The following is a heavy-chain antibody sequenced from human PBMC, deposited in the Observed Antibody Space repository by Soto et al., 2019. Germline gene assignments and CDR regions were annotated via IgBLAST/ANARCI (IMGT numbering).Heavy chain of an antibody. CDR1: RFTFSTYA. V-gene: IGHV3-23*01. Sequence: GGSLRLSXAASRFTFSTYAMSWVRQPPGKGLEWVSAISGGGGSTYYADSVKGRFTISRDNSKNTLFLQMNSLRAADTAVYYCAKAGERYYFDYWGQGTPVTVSS. CDR3: AKAGERYYFDY. J-gene: IGHJ4*02. D-gene: IGHD2-21*01. CDR2: ISGGGGST.